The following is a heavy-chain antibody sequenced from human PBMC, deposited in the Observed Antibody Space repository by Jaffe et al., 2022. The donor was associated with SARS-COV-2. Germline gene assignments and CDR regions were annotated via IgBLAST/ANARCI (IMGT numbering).Heavy chain of an antibody. Sequence: EVQLVESGGGLVQPGGSLRLSCAASGFTFSSYSMNWVRQAPGKGLEWVSYISSSSSTIYYADSVKGRFTISRDNAKNSLYLQMNSLRAEDTAVYYCARDCNDYYYYYMDVWGKGTTVTVSS. CDR2: ISSSSSTI. J-gene: IGHJ6*03. D-gene: IGHD2-15*01. V-gene: IGHV3-48*01. CDR1: GFTFSSYS. CDR3: ARDCNDYYYYYMDV.